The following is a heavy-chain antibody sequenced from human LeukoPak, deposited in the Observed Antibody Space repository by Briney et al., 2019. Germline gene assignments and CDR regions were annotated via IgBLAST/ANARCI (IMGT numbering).Heavy chain of an antibody. CDR1: GGSMNPHY. CDR2: IYYSGST. J-gene: IGHJ6*02. CDR3: ARAIYYYYGMDV. V-gene: IGHV4-59*11. D-gene: IGHD3-9*01. Sequence: SETLSLTCTVSGGSMNPHYWSWIRQPPGKGLEWIGYIYYSGSTNYNPSLKSRVTISVDTSKNQFSLKLSSVTAADTAVYYCARAIYYYYGMDVWGQGTTVTVSS.